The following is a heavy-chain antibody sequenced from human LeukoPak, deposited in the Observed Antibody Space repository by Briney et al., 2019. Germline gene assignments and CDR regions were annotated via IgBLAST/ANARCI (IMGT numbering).Heavy chain of an antibody. J-gene: IGHJ4*02. CDR1: GYTFTSYG. CDR2: ISAYNGNT. Sequence: GASVKVSCKASGYTFTSYGISWVRQAPGQGLEWMGWISAYNGNTNYAQKLQGRVTMTTDTSTSTAYMELRSLRSDDTAVYYCARIRRDSSGYYYLDYWGQGTLVTVSS. CDR3: ARIRRDSSGYYYLDY. V-gene: IGHV1-18*01. D-gene: IGHD3-22*01.